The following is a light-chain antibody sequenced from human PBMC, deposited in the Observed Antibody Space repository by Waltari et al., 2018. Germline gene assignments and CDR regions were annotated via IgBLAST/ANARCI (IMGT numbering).Light chain of an antibody. J-gene: IGLJ3*02. CDR3: QSYDSYWGVV. CDR2: NNN. CDR1: GAHFGAGFD. V-gene: IGLV1-40*01. Sequence: QSVLTQPPSVSGAPGQRVTIPCTGSGAHFGAGFDVPWSQQLPGGVPKLLISNNNKRPSGVPERFSASKSGTSASLAITGLQAEDEGDYFCQSYDSYWGVVFGGGTKLTVL.